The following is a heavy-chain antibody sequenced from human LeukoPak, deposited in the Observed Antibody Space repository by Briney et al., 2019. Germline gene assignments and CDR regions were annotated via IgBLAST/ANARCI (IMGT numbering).Heavy chain of an antibody. CDR1: GFTVSSNY. V-gene: IGHV3-53*01. CDR2: ISGSTGGT. Sequence: PGGSLRLSCVASGFTVSSNYMSWVRQAPGKGLEWVSSISGSTGGTYYADSVKGRFTISRDNSKNTLYLQMNSLRAEDTAVYYCARDSRGSGWYGYWGQGTLVTVSS. CDR3: ARDSRGSGWYGY. D-gene: IGHD6-19*01. J-gene: IGHJ4*02.